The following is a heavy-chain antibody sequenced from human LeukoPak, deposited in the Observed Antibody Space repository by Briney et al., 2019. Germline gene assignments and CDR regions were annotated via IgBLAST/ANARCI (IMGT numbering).Heavy chain of an antibody. J-gene: IGHJ5*02. CDR3: ASFSSSWYRSWFDP. V-gene: IGHV4-34*01. D-gene: IGHD6-13*01. CDR1: SESFSGYF. Sequence: KASETLSLTCAIYSESFSGYFWSWIRQPPGKGLEWIGEINYSGSTNYNPSLKSRVTISVDTSKNQFSLKLSSVTAADTAVYYCASFSSSWYRSWFDPWGQGTLVTVSS. CDR2: INYSGST.